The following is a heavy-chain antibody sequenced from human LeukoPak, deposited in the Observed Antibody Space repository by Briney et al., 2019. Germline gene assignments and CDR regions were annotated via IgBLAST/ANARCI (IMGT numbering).Heavy chain of an antibody. CDR1: GFTFSSYA. Sequence: RPGGSLRLSCAASGFTFSSYAMSWVRQAPGKGLEWVSAISGSGGSTYYADSVKGRFTISRDSSKNTLYLQMNSLRAEDTAVYYCAKDSYASGSKRPDYWGQGTLVTVSS. CDR3: AKDSYASGSKRPDY. D-gene: IGHD3-10*01. J-gene: IGHJ4*02. V-gene: IGHV3-23*01. CDR2: ISGSGGST.